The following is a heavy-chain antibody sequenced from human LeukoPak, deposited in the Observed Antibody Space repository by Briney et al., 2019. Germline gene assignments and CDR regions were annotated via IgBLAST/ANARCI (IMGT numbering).Heavy chain of an antibody. J-gene: IGHJ3*02. Sequence: ASVKVSCKTSGYTFTTYGFSWVRQAPGQGLEWMGWISVYNGKTNYAQKPQGRVTLTTDTSTSTSYMELRSLRSDDTAVYYCARDGGDLTTHDAIDIWGQGTMVTVSS. D-gene: IGHD1-1*01. CDR3: ARDGGDLTTHDAIDI. CDR2: ISVYNGKT. V-gene: IGHV1-18*01. CDR1: GYTFTTYG.